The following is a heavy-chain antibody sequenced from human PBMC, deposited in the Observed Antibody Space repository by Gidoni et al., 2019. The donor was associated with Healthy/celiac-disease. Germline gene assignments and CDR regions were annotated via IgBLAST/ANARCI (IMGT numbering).Heavy chain of an antibody. D-gene: IGHD3-10*01. CDR2: ISYDGSNK. J-gene: IGHJ4*02. CDR3: ARDPKFGAGALGYFDY. Sequence: QVQLVESGGGVVQPGRSLRLSCAASGFTFSSYAMHWVRQAPGKGLEWVAVISYDGSNKYYADSVKGRFTISRDNSKNTLYLQMNSLRAEDTAVYYCARDPKFGAGALGYFDYWGQGTLVTVSS. V-gene: IGHV3-30-3*01. CDR1: GFTFSSYA.